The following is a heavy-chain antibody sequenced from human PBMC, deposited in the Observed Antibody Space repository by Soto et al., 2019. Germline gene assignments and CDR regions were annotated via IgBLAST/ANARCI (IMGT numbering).Heavy chain of an antibody. D-gene: IGHD2-15*01. CDR1: GYTFSTSG. V-gene: IGHV1-18*01. Sequence: QVQLVQSGAEVRKPGASVKVSCKASGYTFSTSGMSWLRQAPGQGLEWMGWISTYNGDTNDAPKFQDRVTMTADTPTSTAYMERRSRRSDDTAGYYGARAGAAPYYYYGMDVWGQGTRVTVSS. J-gene: IGHJ6*02. CDR3: ARAGAAPYYYYGMDV. CDR2: ISTYNGDT.